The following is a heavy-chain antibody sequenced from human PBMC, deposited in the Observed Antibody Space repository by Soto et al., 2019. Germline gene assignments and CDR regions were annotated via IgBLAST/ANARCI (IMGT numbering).Heavy chain of an antibody. V-gene: IGHV4-34*01. Sequence: QVQLQQWGAGLLKPSETLSLTCAVYGGSFSGYYWSWIRQPPGKGLEWIGEINHSGSTNYNPSLKSRVPIPVETSKNQFSLKLSSVTAADTAGYYCAREGHGSGSYWGQGTLVTVSS. J-gene: IGHJ4*02. D-gene: IGHD3-10*01. CDR3: AREGHGSGSY. CDR2: INHSGST. CDR1: GGSFSGYY.